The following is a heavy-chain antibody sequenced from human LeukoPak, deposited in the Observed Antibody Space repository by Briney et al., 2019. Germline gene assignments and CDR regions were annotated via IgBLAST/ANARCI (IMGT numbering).Heavy chain of an antibody. CDR2: ISAYNGNT. J-gene: IGHJ3*02. V-gene: IGHV1-18*01. Sequence: ASVKVSCKASGGTFSNTALSWVRQAPGQGLEWMGWISAYNGNTNYAQKLQGRVTMTTDTSTSTAYMELRSLRSDDTAVYYCARELGYSVDQDAFGIWGQGTMVTVSS. CDR1: GGTFSNTA. D-gene: IGHD5-18*01. CDR3: ARELGYSVDQDAFGI.